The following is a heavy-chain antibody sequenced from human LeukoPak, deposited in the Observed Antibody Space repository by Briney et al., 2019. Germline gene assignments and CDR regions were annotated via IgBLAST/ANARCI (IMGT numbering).Heavy chain of an antibody. CDR2: IIPILGIA. V-gene: IGHV1-69*04. CDR3: ARYYYDSSGYTPIDY. J-gene: IGHJ4*02. Sequence: ASVKVSCKASGGTFSSYAISWVRQAPGQGLEWMGRIIPILGIANYAQKFQGRVTITANKSTSTAYMELSSLRSDDTAVYYCARYYYDSSGYTPIDYWGQGTLVTVSS. D-gene: IGHD3-22*01. CDR1: GGTFSSYA.